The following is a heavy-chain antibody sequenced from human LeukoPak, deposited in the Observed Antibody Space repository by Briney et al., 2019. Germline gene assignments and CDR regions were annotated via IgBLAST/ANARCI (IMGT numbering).Heavy chain of an antibody. V-gene: IGHV3-23*01. Sequence: PGGSLRLSCAASGFTFSSYAMSWVRQAPGKGLEWVSAISGSGGSTYYADSVKGRFTISRDTPKNTVYLQMNSLRAEDTAVYYCARGSGYDGYDFWGQGTLVTVSS. CDR1: GFTFSSYA. J-gene: IGHJ4*02. D-gene: IGHD5-12*01. CDR3: ARGSGYDGYDF. CDR2: ISGSGGST.